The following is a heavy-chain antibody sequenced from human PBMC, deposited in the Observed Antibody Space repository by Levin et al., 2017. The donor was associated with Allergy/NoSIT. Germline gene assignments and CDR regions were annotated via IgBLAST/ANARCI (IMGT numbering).Heavy chain of an antibody. J-gene: IGHJ4*02. Sequence: GESLKISCAASGFTFSNAWMSWVRQAPGKGLEWVGRIKSKTDGGTTDYAAPVKGRFTISRDDSKNTLYLQMNSLKTEDTAVYYCTTDRDDCLDYWGQGTLVTVSS. CDR1: GFTFSNAW. CDR3: TTDRDDCLDY. CDR2: IKSKTDGGTT. V-gene: IGHV3-15*01. D-gene: IGHD2-21*02.